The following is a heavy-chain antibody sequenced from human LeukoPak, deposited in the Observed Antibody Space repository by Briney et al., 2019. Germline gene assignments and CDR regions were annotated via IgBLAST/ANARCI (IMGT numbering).Heavy chain of an antibody. Sequence: PGGSLRLSCAASGFTFSHAWMSWVRQAPGKGLEWIGEINHSGSTNYNPSLKSRVTISVDTSKNQFSLKLSSVTAADTAVYYCARGRGQGYGDYGGYWGQGTLVTVSS. CDR3: ARGRGQGYGDYGGY. D-gene: IGHD4-17*01. CDR2: INHSGST. J-gene: IGHJ4*02. V-gene: IGHV4-34*01. CDR1: GFTFSHAW.